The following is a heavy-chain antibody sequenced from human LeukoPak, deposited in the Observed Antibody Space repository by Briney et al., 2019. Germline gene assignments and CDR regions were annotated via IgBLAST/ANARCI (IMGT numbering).Heavy chain of an antibody. Sequence: VASVKVSCKASGYTFTDYYMHWVRQAPGQGLEWMGWINPNSGGTNYAQKFQGRVTMTRDTSISTAYMELSRLRSDDTAVYYCARDGEVLWFGEFHNWFDPWGQGTLVTVSS. CDR1: GYTFTDYY. CDR3: ARDGEVLWFGEFHNWFDP. J-gene: IGHJ5*02. D-gene: IGHD3-10*01. V-gene: IGHV1-2*02. CDR2: INPNSGGT.